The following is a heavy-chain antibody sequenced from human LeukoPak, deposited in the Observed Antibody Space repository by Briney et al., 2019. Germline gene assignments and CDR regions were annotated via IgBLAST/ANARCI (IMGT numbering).Heavy chain of an antibody. J-gene: IGHJ4*02. CDR2: SRNKPNYYTT. CDR1: GFTFSDHY. V-gene: IGHV3-72*01. CDR3: TRDQEGSDY. Sequence: GRSLRLSCAASGFTFSDHYMDWVRQAPGKGLEWVGRSRNKPNYYTTEYAASVKGRFTISRDDSKNSLYLQLNSLKAEDTAVYYCTRDQEGSDYWGQGTLVTVSS.